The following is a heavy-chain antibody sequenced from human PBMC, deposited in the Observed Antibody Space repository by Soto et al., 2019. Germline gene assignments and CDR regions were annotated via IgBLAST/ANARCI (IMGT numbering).Heavy chain of an antibody. Sequence: SETLSLTCAVYGGSFSGYYWSWIRQPPGKGLEWIGEINHSGSTNYNPSLKSRVTISVDTSKNQFSLKLSSVTAADTAVYYCARRRYFDWLLGYGVDVWGQGTTVTVSS. CDR3: ARRRYFDWLLGYGVDV. J-gene: IGHJ6*02. V-gene: IGHV4-34*01. CDR2: INHSGST. CDR1: GGSFSGYY. D-gene: IGHD3-9*01.